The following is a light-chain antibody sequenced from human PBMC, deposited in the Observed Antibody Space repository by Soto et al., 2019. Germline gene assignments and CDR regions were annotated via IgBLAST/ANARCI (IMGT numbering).Light chain of an antibody. V-gene: IGKV3-11*01. CDR1: ESVSNY. J-gene: IGKJ4*01. CDR2: DAS. CDR3: QQRSNWPRLT. Sequence: EIVLTQSPATLSLSPGERATLSCRASESVSNYLAWYQQKPGQAPRLLTYDASNRASGIPARFSGGGSGTDFTLTISSLEPEDFAVYYCQQRSNWPRLTFGGGTKVDIK.